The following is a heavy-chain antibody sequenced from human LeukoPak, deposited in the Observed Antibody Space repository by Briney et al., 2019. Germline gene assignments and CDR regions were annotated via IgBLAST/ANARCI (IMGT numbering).Heavy chain of an antibody. CDR1: GGSISSYY. V-gene: IGHV4-59*01. D-gene: IGHD6-19*01. CDR2: IYYSGST. CDR3: ARGWLVSGFDY. J-gene: IGHJ4*02. Sequence: SETLSLTCTVSGGSISSYYWSWIRQPPGKGLEWIGYIYYSGSTNYNPSLKSRVTISVDTSKNQFSLKLSSVTAADTAVYYCARGWLVSGFDYWGQGALVTVSS.